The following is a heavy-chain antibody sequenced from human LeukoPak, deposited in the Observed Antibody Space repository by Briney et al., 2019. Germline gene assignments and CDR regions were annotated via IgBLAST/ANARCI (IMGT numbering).Heavy chain of an antibody. D-gene: IGHD5-18*01. CDR3: ARRPWNGYSYGSAFDY. CDR2: IYYSGST. V-gene: IGHV4-39*01. Sequence: SETLSLTCTVSGGSISSYYWGWIRQPPGKGLEWIGSIYYSGSTYYNPSLKSRVTISVDTSKNQFSLKLSSVTAADTAVYYCARRPWNGYSYGSAFDYWGQGTLVTVSS. CDR1: GGSISSYY. J-gene: IGHJ4*02.